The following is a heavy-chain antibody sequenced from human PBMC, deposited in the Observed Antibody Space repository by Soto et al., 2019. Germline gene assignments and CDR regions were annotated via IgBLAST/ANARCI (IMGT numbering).Heavy chain of an antibody. V-gene: IGHV4-34*01. CDR3: AKGKHPDY. CDR2: IKPSGST. Sequence: ASETLSLTCTVYGGSFSAYYWSWIRQPPGKGLEWIGEIKPSGSTNYNPSLKSRVTIAAGTSKNQFSLKLSSVTAADTAMYYCAKGKHPDYWGQGTLVTVSS. CDR1: GGSFSAYY. J-gene: IGHJ4*02.